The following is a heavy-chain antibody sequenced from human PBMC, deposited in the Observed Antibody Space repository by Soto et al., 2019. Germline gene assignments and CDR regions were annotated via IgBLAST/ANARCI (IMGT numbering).Heavy chain of an antibody. CDR2: INAATGHT. V-gene: IGHV1-3*01. CDR3: VRGAARRPPVTRAFDL. D-gene: IGHD4-17*01. Sequence: HVEIVQSGAEVKMPGASVNVACKSSGYNFTNHAMHWVRQAPGQRLEWLGWINAATGHTQYSQRFKDRRIIMRDTSASTASMELSSLRSADTDVYYCVRGAARRPPVTRAFDLWGRGTFVTVSS. J-gene: IGHJ3*01. CDR1: GYNFTNHA.